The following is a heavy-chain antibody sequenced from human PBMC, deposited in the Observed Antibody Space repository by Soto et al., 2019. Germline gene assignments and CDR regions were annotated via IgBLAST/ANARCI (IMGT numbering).Heavy chain of an antibody. V-gene: IGHV4-61*01. J-gene: IGHJ4*02. CDR3: ARDKVVPGSYFDY. D-gene: IGHD2-2*01. Sequence: TSETLSLTCTVSGVSVSSGSYYWSWIRQPPGKGLEWIGYIYYSGSTNYNPSLKSRVTISVDTSKNQFSLKLSSVTAADTAVYYCARDKVVPGSYFDYWGQGTLVTVSS. CDR2: IYYSGST. CDR1: GVSVSSGSYY.